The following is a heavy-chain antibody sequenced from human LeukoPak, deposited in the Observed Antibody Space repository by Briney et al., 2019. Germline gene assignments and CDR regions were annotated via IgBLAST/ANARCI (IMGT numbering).Heavy chain of an antibody. CDR3: ARRLGGSSEGYEF. CDR1: GYTFTDLTEYY. J-gene: IGHJ4*02. D-gene: IGHD1-26*01. Sequence: ASVTVSCKASGYTFTDLTEYYIHRVRQAPGQGLEWMGWINPNNGGTKYAQKFQGRVTMTRDMSMNTAYMELSSLTSDDTAVYYCARRLGGSSEGYEFWGQGPLVTVSS. CDR2: INPNNGGT. V-gene: IGHV1-2*02.